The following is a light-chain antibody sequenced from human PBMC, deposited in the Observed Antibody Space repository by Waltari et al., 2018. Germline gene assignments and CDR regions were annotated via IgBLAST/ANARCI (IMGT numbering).Light chain of an antibody. CDR2: GVS. Sequence: EIVLTQSPATLSVSPGATPTLSCRASQSVSHNLAWYQQISGQSPRLLLYGVSTRAVGVPERFSGSGSGTDFTLTITDLQSEDFAIYFCQHYYGWSRTFGQGTKV. J-gene: IGKJ1*01. CDR1: QSVSHN. V-gene: IGKV3-15*01. CDR3: QHYYGWSRT.